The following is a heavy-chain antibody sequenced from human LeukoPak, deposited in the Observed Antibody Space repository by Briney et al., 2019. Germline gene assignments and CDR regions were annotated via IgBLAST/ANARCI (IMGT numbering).Heavy chain of an antibody. CDR1: GFTFSNYW. CDR2: MNIDGSEK. J-gene: IGHJ4*02. Sequence: GGSLRLSCAASGFTFSNYWMGWVRQAPGKRLEWVANMNIDGSEKYYADSVKGRFSISRDNARNSVYLQMASLRVEDTAVYYCAREMVRGHYFDYWGQGTLVTASS. CDR3: AREMVRGHYFDY. V-gene: IGHV3-7*01. D-gene: IGHD3-10*01.